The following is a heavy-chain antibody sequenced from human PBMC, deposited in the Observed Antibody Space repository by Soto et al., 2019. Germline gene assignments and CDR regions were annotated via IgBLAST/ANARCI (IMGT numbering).Heavy chain of an antibody. V-gene: IGHV3-7*03. CDR3: ARDRVGYNWNDICDY. J-gene: IGHJ4*02. CDR2: IKQDGSEK. CDR1: GFTFSSYW. D-gene: IGHD1-20*01. Sequence: EVQLVESGGGLVQPGGSLRLSCAASGFTFSSYWMSWVRQAPGKGLEWVANIKQDGSEKYYVDSVKGRFTISRDNAKNSLYLQMNSLRAEDTAVYYCARDRVGYNWNDICDYWAREPWSPSPQ.